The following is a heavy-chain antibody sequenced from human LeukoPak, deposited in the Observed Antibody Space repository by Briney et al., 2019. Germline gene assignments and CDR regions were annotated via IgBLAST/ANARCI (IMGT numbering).Heavy chain of an antibody. V-gene: IGHV4-61*08. CDR2: INHSGST. D-gene: IGHD2-8*01. J-gene: IGHJ5*02. CDR1: GGSVSSGGYY. CDR3: ARGPARGMGP. Sequence: SETLSLTCTVSGGSVSSGGYYWSWIRQPPGKGLEWIGEINHSGSTNYNPSLKSRVTISVDTSKNQFSLKLSSVTAADTAVYYCARGPARGMGPWGQGTLVTVSS.